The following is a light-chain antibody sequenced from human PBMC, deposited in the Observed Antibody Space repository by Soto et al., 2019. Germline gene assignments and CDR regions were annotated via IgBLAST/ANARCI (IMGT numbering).Light chain of an antibody. CDR1: SSNIGAGYD. V-gene: IGLV1-40*01. CDR2: GNS. Sequence: QAVVTQPPSVSGAPGQRVTISCTGSSSNIGAGYDVYWYQQLPGTAPKLLIYGNSNRPSGVPDRFSGSKSGTSASLAITGLQAEDEADYYCQSYDSSLIYVFGTGTKLTVL. J-gene: IGLJ1*01. CDR3: QSYDSSLIYV.